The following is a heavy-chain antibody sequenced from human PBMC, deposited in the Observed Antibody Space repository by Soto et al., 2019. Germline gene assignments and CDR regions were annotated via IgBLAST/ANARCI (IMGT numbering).Heavy chain of an antibody. Sequence: SVKVSCKASGGTLSSYAISWVRQAPGQGLEWMGGIIPIFGTANYAQKFQGRVTITADESTSTAYMELSSLRSEDTAVYYCARSRPDFWSGYYLTEGYYYGMDVWGQGTTVTVSS. CDR3: ARSRPDFWSGYYLTEGYYYGMDV. V-gene: IGHV1-69*13. J-gene: IGHJ6*02. CDR2: IIPIFGTA. CDR1: GGTLSSYA. D-gene: IGHD3-3*01.